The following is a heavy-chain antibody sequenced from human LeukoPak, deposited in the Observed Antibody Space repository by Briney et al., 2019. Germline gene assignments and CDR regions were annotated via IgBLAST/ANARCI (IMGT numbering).Heavy chain of an antibody. Sequence: SETLSLTCTVSGVSISSYYWSWIRQPPGRGLEWIGYLYYSGSTNYNPSLKSRVTISVDTSKNQFSLKLSSVTAADTAVYYCARDNDSRDPPHFDYWGQGTLVTVSS. J-gene: IGHJ4*02. D-gene: IGHD3-16*01. CDR3: ARDNDSRDPPHFDY. CDR2: LYYSGST. CDR1: GVSISSYY. V-gene: IGHV4-59*01.